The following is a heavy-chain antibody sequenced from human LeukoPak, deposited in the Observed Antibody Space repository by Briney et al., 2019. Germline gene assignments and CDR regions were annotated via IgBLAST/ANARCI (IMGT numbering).Heavy chain of an antibody. V-gene: IGHV4-34*01. Sequence: SETLSLTCAVYGGSFSGYYWSWIRQPPGKGLEWIGEINHSGSTNYNPSLKSRVTISVDTSKNQFSLKLSSVTAADTAVYYCARAGRYYDFWTGPYYYYYYMDIWGKGTTVTVSS. CDR3: ARAGRYYDFWTGPYYYYYYMDI. J-gene: IGHJ6*03. CDR2: INHSGST. CDR1: GGSFSGYY. D-gene: IGHD3-3*01.